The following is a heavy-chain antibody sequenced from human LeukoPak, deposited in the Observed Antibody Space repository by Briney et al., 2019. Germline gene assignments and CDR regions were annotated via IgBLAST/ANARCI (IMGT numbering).Heavy chain of an antibody. J-gene: IGHJ4*02. Sequence: SETLSLTCAVYGGSFSGYYWSWIRQPPGKGLEWIGEINHSGSTNYNPSLKSRVTISVYTSKNQFSLKLSSVTAADTAVYYCARTWYSSSWYGFDYWGQGTLVTVSS. V-gene: IGHV4-34*01. CDR1: GGSFSGYY. CDR2: INHSGST. D-gene: IGHD6-13*01. CDR3: ARTWYSSSWYGFDY.